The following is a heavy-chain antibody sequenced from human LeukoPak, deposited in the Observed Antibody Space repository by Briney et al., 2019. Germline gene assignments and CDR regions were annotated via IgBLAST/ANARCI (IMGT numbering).Heavy chain of an antibody. CDR3: AKKVVVGATSPYSDFQD. CDR2: ISGSGVTT. J-gene: IGHJ1*01. V-gene: IGHV3-23*01. CDR1: GFTFSSYA. Sequence: PGGSLRLSCVAPGFTFSSYAMSWVRQAPGEGLEWVSAISGSGVTTHYAGSVKGRFSISRDNSKNTLYLQMNSLRAEDTALYYCAKKVVVGATSPYSDFQDWGQGTLVTVSS. D-gene: IGHD1-26*01.